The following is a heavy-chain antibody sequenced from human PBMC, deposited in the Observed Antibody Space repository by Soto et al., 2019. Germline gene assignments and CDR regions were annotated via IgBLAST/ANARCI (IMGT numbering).Heavy chain of an antibody. CDR2: IYYSGRT. CDR3: ARQRTTVVTQAYFDH. J-gene: IGHJ4*02. CDR1: GESISSGSYY. V-gene: IGHV4-39*01. Sequence: SETLSLTCIVSGESISSGSYYWGWIRQPPGKGLEWIGSIYYSGRTYYNPSFKSRVTISIDTSKNQFSLKLSSVTATDTAVYYCARQRTTVVTQAYFDHWGQGALVTVSS. D-gene: IGHD2-21*02.